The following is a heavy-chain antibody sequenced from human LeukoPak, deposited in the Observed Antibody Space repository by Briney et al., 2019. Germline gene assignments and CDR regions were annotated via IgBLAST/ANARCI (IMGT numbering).Heavy chain of an antibody. V-gene: IGHV3-23*01. CDR3: ARPLVGAIETAFDY. J-gene: IGHJ4*02. D-gene: IGHD1-26*01. CDR2: ISGSGGST. CDR1: GFTFSSYA. Sequence: GGSLRLSCAASGFTFSSYAMSWVRQAPGKGLEWVSAISGSGGSTYYADSVKGRFTISRDNSKNTLYLQMNSLRAEDTAVYYCARPLVGAIETAFDYWGQGTLVTVSS.